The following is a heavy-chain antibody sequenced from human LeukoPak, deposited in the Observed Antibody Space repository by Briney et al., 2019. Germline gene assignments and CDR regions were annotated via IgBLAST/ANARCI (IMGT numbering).Heavy chain of an antibody. D-gene: IGHD6-13*01. V-gene: IGHV4-38-2*02. CDR3: ARVYSSSWSYYFDY. Sequence: SETLSLTCTVSGYSISSGYYWGWIRQPPGKGLEWIGSIYHSGSTYYNPSLKSRVTISVDTSKNQFSLKLSSVTAADTAVYYCARVYSSSWSYYFDYWGQGTLVTVSS. CDR1: GYSISSGYY. CDR2: IYHSGST. J-gene: IGHJ4*02.